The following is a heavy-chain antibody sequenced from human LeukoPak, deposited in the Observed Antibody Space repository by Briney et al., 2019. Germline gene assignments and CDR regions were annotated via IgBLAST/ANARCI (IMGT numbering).Heavy chain of an antibody. Sequence: GGSLRLSCAASGFILSSYSTNWVRQAPGKGLEWVSLIESGSSTYYAGSVRGRFTISRDNAKNSVYLQMNSLREDDSGVYYCARAMRSGYDYWGQGTLATVSS. V-gene: IGHV3-69-1*01. D-gene: IGHD5-12*01. CDR3: ARAMRSGYDY. CDR1: GFILSSYS. J-gene: IGHJ4*02. CDR2: IESGSST.